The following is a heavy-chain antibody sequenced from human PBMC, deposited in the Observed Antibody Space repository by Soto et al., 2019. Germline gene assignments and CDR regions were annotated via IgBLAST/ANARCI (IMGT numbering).Heavy chain of an antibody. CDR1: GGSISSSSYY. CDR2: IYYSGST. Sequence: SETLSLTCPFSGGSISSSSYYWGWIRQPPGKGLEWIGSIYYSGSTYYNPSLKSRVTISVDTSKNQFSLKLSSVTAADTAVYYCARWAFRNRAAAGTWSFDYWGQGTLVTAPQ. J-gene: IGHJ4*02. CDR3: ARWAFRNRAAAGTWSFDY. V-gene: IGHV4-39*01. D-gene: IGHD6-13*01.